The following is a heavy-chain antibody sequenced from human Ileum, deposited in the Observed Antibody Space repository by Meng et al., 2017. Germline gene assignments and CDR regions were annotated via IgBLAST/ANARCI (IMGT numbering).Heavy chain of an antibody. CDR2: IWYDGSNK. D-gene: IGHD5-24*01. J-gene: IGHJ5*02. V-gene: IGHV3-33*01. Sequence: QGRLVGSGGGVVQPGTSLRLSCAASGFTLSSESMHWVRQAPGKGLEWVAVIWYDGSNKYYADSVKGRFTISRDNSKNTLYLQMNSLRAEDTAVYYCARDSGGYNTWGQGTLVTVSS. CDR1: GFTLSSES. CDR3: ARDSGGYNT.